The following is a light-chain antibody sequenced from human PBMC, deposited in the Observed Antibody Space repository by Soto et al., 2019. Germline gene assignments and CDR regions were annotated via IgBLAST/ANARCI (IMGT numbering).Light chain of an antibody. J-gene: IGKJ1*01. V-gene: IGKV3-20*01. CDR2: GAS. CDR1: QSVSSNY. CDR3: QQYGSSPPT. Sequence: EIVLTQSPGTLSLSPGERATLSCRASQSVSSNYLAWYRRKPGHAPRLLIYGASSRATGIPDRFSGSGSGTDFTLTITRLEPEDFAVYYCQQYGSSPPTFGPGTRAEIK.